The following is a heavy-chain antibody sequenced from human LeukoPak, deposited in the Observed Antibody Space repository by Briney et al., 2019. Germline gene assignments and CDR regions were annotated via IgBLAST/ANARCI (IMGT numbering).Heavy chain of an antibody. Sequence: GASVKVSCKASGYTFTSYGISWVRQATGQGLEWMGWMNPNSGNTGYAQKFQGRVTMTRNTSISTAYMELSSLRSEDTAVYYCARTATRYYDFWSGYYTGYYYYGMDVWGQGTTVTVSS. J-gene: IGHJ6*02. CDR3: ARTATRYYDFWSGYYTGYYYYGMDV. CDR2: MNPNSGNT. CDR1: GYTFTSYG. V-gene: IGHV1-8*02. D-gene: IGHD3-3*01.